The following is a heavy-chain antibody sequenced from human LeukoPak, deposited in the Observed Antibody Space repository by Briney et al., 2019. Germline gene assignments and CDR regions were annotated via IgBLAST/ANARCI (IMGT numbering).Heavy chain of an antibody. V-gene: IGHV4-59*06. CDR1: GGSINSYY. D-gene: IGHD2/OR15-2a*01. CDR2: IYYSGST. CDR3: ARDRDEYGYFDY. Sequence: PSETLSLTCTVSGGSINSYYWSWIRQHPGKGLEWIGYIYYSGSTYYNPSLRSRVTISVDTSKNQFSLKLSSVTAADTAVYYCARDRDEYGYFDYWGQGTLVTVSS. J-gene: IGHJ4*02.